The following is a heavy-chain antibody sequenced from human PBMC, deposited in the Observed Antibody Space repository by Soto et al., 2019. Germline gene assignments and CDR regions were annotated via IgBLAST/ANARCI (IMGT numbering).Heavy chain of an antibody. CDR2: ISYDGSNK. D-gene: IGHD6-19*01. CDR3: AKDRGWLAERYYYGMDV. V-gene: IGHV3-30*18. J-gene: IGHJ6*02. Sequence: GGSRRLSCAASGFTFSSYGMHWVRQAPGKGLEWVAVISYDGSNKYYADSVKGRFTISRDNSKNTLYLQMNSLRAEDTAVYYCAKDRGWLAERYYYGMDVWGQGTTVTVSS. CDR1: GFTFSSYG.